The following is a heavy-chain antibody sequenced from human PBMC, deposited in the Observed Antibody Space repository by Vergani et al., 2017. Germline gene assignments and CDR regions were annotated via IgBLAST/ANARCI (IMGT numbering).Heavy chain of an antibody. D-gene: IGHD3-3*01. CDR1: GFTFSSYA. CDR3: AKCDFWSGYPLYYFDY. CDR2: ISGSGGST. J-gene: IGHJ4*02. V-gene: IGHV3-23*01. Sequence: EVQLLESGGGLVQPGGSLRLSCAASGFTFSSYAMSWVRQAPGKGLEWVSAISGSGGSTYSADSVKGRFTISRDNSKNTLYLQMNSLRAEDTAVYYCAKCDFWSGYPLYYFDYWGQGTLVTVSS.